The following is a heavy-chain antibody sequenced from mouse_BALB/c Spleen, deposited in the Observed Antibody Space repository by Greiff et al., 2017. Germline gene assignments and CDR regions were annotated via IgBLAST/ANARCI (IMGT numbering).Heavy chain of an antibody. CDR2: LWSGGST. D-gene: IGHD1-1*01. CDR3: ARGPYYYGSSYEGAWFAD. J-gene: IGHJ3*01. V-gene: IGHV2-2*02. Sequence: VKLQESGPGLVQPSQSLSITCTVSGFSLTSYGVHWVRQSPGKGLEWLGVLWSGGSTDYNAAFISRLSISKDNSKSQVFFKMNSLQANDTAIYYCARGPYYYGSSYEGAWFADWGQGTLVTVSA. CDR1: GFSLTSYG.